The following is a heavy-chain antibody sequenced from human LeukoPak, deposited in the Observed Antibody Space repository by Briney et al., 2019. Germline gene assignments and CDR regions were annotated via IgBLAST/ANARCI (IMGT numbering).Heavy chain of an antibody. CDR2: TNPNSGNT. J-gene: IGHJ3*02. V-gene: IGHV1-8*01. D-gene: IGHD3-3*01. Sequence: ASVKVSCKASGYTFTSYDINWVRQATGQGLEWMGWTNPNSGNTGYAQKFQGRVTMTRNTSISTAYMELSSLRSEDTAVYYCARGLDFWSGGDAFDIWGQGTMVTVSS. CDR3: ARGLDFWSGGDAFDI. CDR1: GYTFTSYD.